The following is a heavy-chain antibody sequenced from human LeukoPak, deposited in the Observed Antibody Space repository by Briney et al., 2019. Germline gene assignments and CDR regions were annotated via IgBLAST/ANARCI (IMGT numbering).Heavy chain of an antibody. D-gene: IGHD5-18*01. CDR1: GFTFSDYA. Sequence: GGSLRLSCAASGFTFSDYAMTWARQAPGKGLEWVSGISGRGGSTYYADSVKGRFTISRDNSKNTLYLQMNSLRAEDTAVYYCARDPGYDYGYDYWGQGTLATVSS. CDR3: ARDPGYDYGYDY. J-gene: IGHJ4*02. V-gene: IGHV3-23*01. CDR2: ISGRGGST.